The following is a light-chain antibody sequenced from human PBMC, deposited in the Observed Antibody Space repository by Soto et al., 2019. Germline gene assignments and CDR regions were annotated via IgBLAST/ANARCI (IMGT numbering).Light chain of an antibody. V-gene: IGKV3-15*01. CDR1: QSVSSH. CDR3: QQYGGSPPWT. J-gene: IGKJ1*01. CDR2: GAS. Sequence: EIVMTQSPATLSVSPGERATLSCRASQSVSSHLAWYQQNPGQAPRLLIYGASTRATGIPARFSGSGSSTEFTLTISSLQSEDFAVYFCQQYGGSPPWTFGHGTKVDIK.